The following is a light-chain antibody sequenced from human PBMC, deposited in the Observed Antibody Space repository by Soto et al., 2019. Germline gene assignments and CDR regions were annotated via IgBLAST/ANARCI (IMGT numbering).Light chain of an antibody. Sequence: EIVLKQSPATLSLTQGGRATLSCRASQSVTSSHLAWYQQKPGQAPRLLIFGASNRATGIPDRFSGSGSGTDFTLTINRLEPEDFAVYYCHPYGSSRTFGQGTNVDI. CDR3: HPYGSSRT. CDR2: GAS. J-gene: IGKJ1*01. CDR1: QSVTSSH. V-gene: IGKV3-20*01.